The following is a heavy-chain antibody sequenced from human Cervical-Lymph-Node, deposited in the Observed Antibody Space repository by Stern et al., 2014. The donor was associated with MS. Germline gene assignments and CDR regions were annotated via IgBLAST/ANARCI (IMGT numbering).Heavy chain of an antibody. V-gene: IGHV3-33*01. CDR1: GFSFSRYA. J-gene: IGHJ4*02. Sequence: VQLVQSGGGVVQPGRSLRLSCAASGFSFSRYAMHWVRPAPGKGLEWVALILDDGSNPYYADTVTGRFTISRDNFKNTLYLQMNSLRAEDTAVYYCASAYSSSHYYFDYWGQGTLVTVSS. CDR2: ILDDGSNP. D-gene: IGHD6-13*01. CDR3: ASAYSSSHYYFDY.